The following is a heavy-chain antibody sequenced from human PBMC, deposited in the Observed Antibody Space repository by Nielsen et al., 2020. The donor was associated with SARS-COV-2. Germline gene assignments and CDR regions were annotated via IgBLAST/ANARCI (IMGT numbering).Heavy chain of an antibody. Sequence: WIRQPPGKALEWLALIYWDDDKRYSPSLKSRLTITKDTSKNQVVLTMTNMDPVDTATYYCAHTKSYSKPFDYWGQGTLVTVSS. CDR3: AHTKSYSKPFDY. V-gene: IGHV2-5*02. J-gene: IGHJ4*02. D-gene: IGHD2/OR15-2a*01. CDR2: IYWDDDK.